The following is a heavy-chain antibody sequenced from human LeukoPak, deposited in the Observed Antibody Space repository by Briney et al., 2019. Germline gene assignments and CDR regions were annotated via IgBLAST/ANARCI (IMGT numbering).Heavy chain of an antibody. CDR2: FAGSDTTK. CDR1: GFDFGAYE. CDR3: AKGDCSGGSCYPNFDY. J-gene: IGHJ4*02. V-gene: IGHV3-48*03. Sequence: GGSLRLSCAASGFDFGAYEMNWVRQAPGKGLEWVAYFAGSDTTKYYADSVRGRFTISRDNAKKSLYLQMNSLRAEYTALYYCAKGDCSGGSCYPNFDYWGQGTPVTASS. D-gene: IGHD2-15*01.